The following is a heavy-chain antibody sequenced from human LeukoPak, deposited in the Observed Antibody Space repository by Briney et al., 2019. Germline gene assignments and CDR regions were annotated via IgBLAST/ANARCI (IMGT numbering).Heavy chain of an antibody. CDR2: IWYDGSNK. CDR1: GFTFSSYG. CDR3: AREAFSGYDYFDY. J-gene: IGHJ4*02. D-gene: IGHD5-12*01. V-gene: IGHV3-33*01. Sequence: GGSLRLSCAASGFTFSSYGMHWVRQAPGKGLEWVAVIWYDGSNKYYADSVKGRFTISRDNSKNTLYLQMNSLRADDTAVYYCAREAFSGYDYFDYWGQGTLVTVSS.